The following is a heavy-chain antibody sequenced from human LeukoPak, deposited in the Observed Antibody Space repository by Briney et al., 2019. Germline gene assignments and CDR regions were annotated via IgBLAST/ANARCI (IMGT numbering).Heavy chain of an antibody. CDR1: GFTFSSYW. Sequence: PGGSLRLSCAASGFTFSSYWMHWVRQAPGKGLVWVSRINSDGSSTNYADSVKGRFTISRDNAKNTLYLQMNSLRAEDTAVYYSASHNRWGEPYDYWGQGTLVTVSS. CDR3: ASHNRWGEPYDY. V-gene: IGHV3-74*01. J-gene: IGHJ4*02. D-gene: IGHD3-16*01. CDR2: INSDGSST.